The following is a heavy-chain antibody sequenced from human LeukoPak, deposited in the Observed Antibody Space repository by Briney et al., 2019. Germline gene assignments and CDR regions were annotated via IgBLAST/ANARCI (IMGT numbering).Heavy chain of an antibody. CDR2: MNHSGST. CDR1: GGSFSGYY. V-gene: IGHV4-34*01. Sequence: PSETLSLTCAVYGGSFSGYYWTWIRQPPGKGLEWIGEMNHSGSTNYNPSLKSRVTISVDTSKNQFSLKLSSVTAADTAVYYCASTPDSGSYYWGQGTLVTVSS. D-gene: IGHD1-26*01. J-gene: IGHJ4*02. CDR3: ASTPDSGSYY.